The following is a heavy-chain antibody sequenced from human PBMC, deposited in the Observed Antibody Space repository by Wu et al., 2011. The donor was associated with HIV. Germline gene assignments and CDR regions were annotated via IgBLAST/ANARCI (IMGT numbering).Heavy chain of an antibody. J-gene: IGHJ5*02. CDR1: GRTFSSDS. V-gene: IGHV1-69*16. Sequence: QVQLVQSGAEVKKPGSSVKVSCRASGRTFSSDSFSWLRQAPGQGLEWMGGIVPVLETPDYAQKFQGRLTITTDESASTVYMELSSLRSEDTALYYCATLPYSSSLASTNVGKRNWFDPWGQGTLVTVVL. CDR3: ATLPYSSSLASTNVGKRNWFDP. D-gene: IGHD6-13*01. CDR2: IVPVLETP.